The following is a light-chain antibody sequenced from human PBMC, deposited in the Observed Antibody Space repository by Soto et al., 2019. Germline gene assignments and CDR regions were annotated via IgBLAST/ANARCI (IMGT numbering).Light chain of an antibody. V-gene: IGLV1-40*01. J-gene: IGLJ3*02. CDR3: QSYDSSLSGWV. Sequence: QSVLTQPPSVSGAPGQRVTISCTGSSSNIGAGYDVPWYQQLPGTAPKLLIYGNSNRPSGVPDRFSGSKSGTLASLAITGLQAEDEADYYCQSYDSSLSGWVFGGGTKVTVL. CDR2: GNS. CDR1: SSNIGAGYD.